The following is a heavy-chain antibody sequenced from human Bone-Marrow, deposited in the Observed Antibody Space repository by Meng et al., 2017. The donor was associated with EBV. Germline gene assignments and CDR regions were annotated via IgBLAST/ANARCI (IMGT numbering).Heavy chain of an antibody. J-gene: IGHJ4*02. CDR3: AAGFRELVRSRDY. D-gene: IGHD3-10*01. V-gene: IGHV4-34*01. CDR2: INHSGST. CDR1: GGSFSGYY. Sequence: QVQLQQWGAGLLKPSETLSLTCAVYGGSFSGYYWSWIRQPPGKGLEWIGEINHSGSTNYNPSLKSRVTISVDTSKNQFSLKLSSVTAADTAVYYCAAGFRELVRSRDYWGQGTLVTVSS.